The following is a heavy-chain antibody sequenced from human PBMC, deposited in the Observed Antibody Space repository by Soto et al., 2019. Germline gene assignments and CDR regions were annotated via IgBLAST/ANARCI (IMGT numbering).Heavy chain of an antibody. Sequence: SETLSLTCTVSGDSSSGGSFYWGWMRQLPGKGLEWIGSINYKGHTFYNPSLKSRVTISVDPSRNQFSLDLTSVTAADTAVYYCARQRAWYGEWAFDSWGQGTRVTVSS. CDR1: GDSSSGGSFY. V-gene: IGHV4-39*01. CDR2: INYKGHT. J-gene: IGHJ3*02. CDR3: ARQRAWYGEWAFDS. D-gene: IGHD3-10*01.